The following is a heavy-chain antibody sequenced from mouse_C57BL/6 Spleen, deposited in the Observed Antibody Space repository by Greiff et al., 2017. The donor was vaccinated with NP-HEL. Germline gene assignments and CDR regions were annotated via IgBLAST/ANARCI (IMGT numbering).Heavy chain of an antibody. Sequence: QVQLKEPGAELVMPGASVKLSCKASGYTFTSYWMHWVKQRPGQGLEWIGEIDPSDSYTNYNQKFKGKSTLTVDKSSSTAYMQLSSLTSEDSAVYYCARGGDDGKGYWGQGTTLTVSS. V-gene: IGHV1-69*01. D-gene: IGHD2-12*01. CDR3: ARGGDDGKGY. CDR1: GYTFTSYW. CDR2: IDPSDSYT. J-gene: IGHJ2*01.